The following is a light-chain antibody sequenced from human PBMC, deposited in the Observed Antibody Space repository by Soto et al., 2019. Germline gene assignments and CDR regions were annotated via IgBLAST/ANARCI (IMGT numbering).Light chain of an antibody. CDR2: DAS. V-gene: IGKV3D-20*01. Sequence: EIVLTQSPATLSLSPGERATLSCGASQRVSSSYLAWYQQKPGLAPRLLIYDASSRATGIPDRFSGSGSGTDFTLTISRLEPEDCAVYYCQQYGSTPSTFGQGTRLEIK. CDR1: QRVSSSY. CDR3: QQYGSTPST. J-gene: IGKJ5*01.